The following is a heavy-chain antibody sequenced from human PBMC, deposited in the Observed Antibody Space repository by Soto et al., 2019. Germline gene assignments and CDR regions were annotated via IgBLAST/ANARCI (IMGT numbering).Heavy chain of an antibody. V-gene: IGHV3-21*01. CDR3: ARDSSLFCTGGHCYLQDAFDI. D-gene: IGHD2-8*02. Sequence: EVQLVESGGGLVKPGGSLRLSCAASGFTFSIYTMSWVRQAPGKGLEWVSSISSTSAYIYYGDSVKGRFTISRGNAENSLYLQLDSLRAEDTAVYYCARDSSLFCTGGHCYLQDAFDIWGQGTMVTVSS. CDR1: GFTFSIYT. J-gene: IGHJ3*02. CDR2: ISSTSAYI.